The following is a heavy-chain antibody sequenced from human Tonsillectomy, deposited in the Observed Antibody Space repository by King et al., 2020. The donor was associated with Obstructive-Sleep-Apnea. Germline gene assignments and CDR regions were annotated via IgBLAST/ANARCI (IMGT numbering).Heavy chain of an antibody. V-gene: IGHV4-39*07. J-gene: IGHJ6*02. D-gene: IGHD4-17*01. CDR2: IYYSGST. CDR1: GGSISSSSYY. CDR3: ASTVTTQYGMDV. Sequence: LQLQESGPGLVKPSETLSLTCTVSGGSISSSSYYWGWIRQPPGKGLEWIGSIYYSGSTYYNPSLKSRVTISVDTSKNQFSLKLSSVTAADTAVYYCASTVTTQYGMDVWGQGTTVTVSS.